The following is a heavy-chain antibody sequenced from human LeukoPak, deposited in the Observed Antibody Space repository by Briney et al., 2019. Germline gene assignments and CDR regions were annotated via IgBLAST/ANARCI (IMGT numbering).Heavy chain of an antibody. CDR1: GYSFTTYW. CDR2: IYPGDSDT. CDR3: ARDLKDFWSGYYGY. D-gene: IGHD3-3*01. Sequence: GESLKISCKGSGYSFTTYWIGWVRQMPGKGLEWMGIIYPGDSDTRYSPSFQGQVTFSADKSISTAYLQWSSLRSEDTAVYYCARDLKDFWSGYYGYWGQGTLVTVSS. V-gene: IGHV5-51*01. J-gene: IGHJ4*02.